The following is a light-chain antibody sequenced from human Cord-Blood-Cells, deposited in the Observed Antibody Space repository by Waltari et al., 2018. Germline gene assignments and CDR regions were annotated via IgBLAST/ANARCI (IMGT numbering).Light chain of an antibody. Sequence: QSALTQPASVSGSPGQSITISCTGTSSDVGGYNYVSWYQQHPGKAPQLMIYDVSNLTSGVSNRFSGSKSGNTASLTISGLQAVDESDYYCSSYTSSSTWVFGGGTKLTVL. CDR2: DVS. CDR1: SSDVGGYNY. J-gene: IGLJ3*02. V-gene: IGLV2-14*03. CDR3: SSYTSSSTWV.